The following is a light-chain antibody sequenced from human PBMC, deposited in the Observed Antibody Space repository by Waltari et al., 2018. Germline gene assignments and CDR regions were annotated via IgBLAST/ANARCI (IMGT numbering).Light chain of an antibody. J-gene: IGLJ1*01. CDR2: AVT. Sequence: QSALTQPASVSGSPGQSITISCTGANSDVGGYNYVSWYQQYPGKAPKLIIYAVTQRHSGISNRFSGSKSGNTASRTISGLQTEDEAYYHCGSYTARSTYVFGTGTKVTVL. CDR3: GSYTARSTYV. CDR1: NSDVGGYNY. V-gene: IGLV2-14*03.